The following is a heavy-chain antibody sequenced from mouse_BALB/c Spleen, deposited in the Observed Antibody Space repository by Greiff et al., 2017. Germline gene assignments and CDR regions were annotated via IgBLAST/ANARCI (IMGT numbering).Heavy chain of an antibody. CDR1: GFNIKDTY. CDR2: IDPANGNT. D-gene: IGHD2-1*01. J-gene: IGHJ3*01. CDR3: AREDGNSWFAY. V-gene: IGHV14-3*02. Sequence: EVHLVESGAELVKPGASVKLSCTASGFNIKDTYMHWVKQRPEQGLEWIGRIDPANGNTKYDPKFQGKATITADTSSNTAYLQLSSLTSEDTAVYYCAREDGNSWFAYWGQGTLVTVSA.